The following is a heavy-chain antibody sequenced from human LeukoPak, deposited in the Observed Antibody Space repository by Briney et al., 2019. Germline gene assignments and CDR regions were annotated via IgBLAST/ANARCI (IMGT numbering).Heavy chain of an antibody. CDR1: GGSISSSSYY. CDR2: IYYSGRT. V-gene: IGHV4-39*01. CDR3: ARTTYDILAGYYKDI. Sequence: PSETLSLTCTVPGGSISSSSYYWGWIRHPQGKGLEGIGRIYYSGRTYYNPSLKSRVTISVDTSKNQFSLTLTPVTAADTAVYYCARTTYDILAGYYKDIWGQGTLVTASS. D-gene: IGHD3-9*01. J-gene: IGHJ4*02.